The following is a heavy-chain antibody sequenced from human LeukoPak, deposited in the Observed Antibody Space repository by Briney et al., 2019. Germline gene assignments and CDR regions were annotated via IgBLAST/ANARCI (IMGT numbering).Heavy chain of an antibody. V-gene: IGHV4-59*01. Sequence: KPSETLSLTCTVSGGSISIYYWSWIRQPPGKGLEWIGFIYYNGDTDYNPSLKSRVTISVDTSMNQFSLKLRSVTAADTAVYYCGGGLYYYYGMDVWGQGTTVTVSS. D-gene: IGHD2-15*01. CDR2: IYYNGDT. J-gene: IGHJ6*02. CDR3: GGGLYYYYGMDV. CDR1: GGSISIYY.